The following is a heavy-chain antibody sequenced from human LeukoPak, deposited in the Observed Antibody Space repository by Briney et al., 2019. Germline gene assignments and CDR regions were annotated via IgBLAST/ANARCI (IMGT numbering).Heavy chain of an antibody. CDR2: IIPIFGTA. CDR1: GGTFSSYA. V-gene: IGHV1-69*05. CDR3: ARSGGSGRGNYMDV. J-gene: IGHJ6*03. D-gene: IGHD2-15*01. Sequence: SVKVFCKASGGTFSSYAISWVRQAPGQGLEWMGGIIPIFGTANYAQKFQGRVTITTDESTSTAYMELSSLRSEDTAVYYCARSGGSGRGNYMDVWGKRTTVTVSS.